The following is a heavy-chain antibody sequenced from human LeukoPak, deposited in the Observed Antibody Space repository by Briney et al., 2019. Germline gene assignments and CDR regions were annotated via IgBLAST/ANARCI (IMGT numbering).Heavy chain of an antibody. CDR3: ARGYSSGWVHYFDY. CDR2: ISAYNGNT. J-gene: IGHJ4*02. CDR1: GYTFTSYG. D-gene: IGHD6-19*01. Sequence: ASVKVSCKASGYTFTSYGISWGRQAPGQGLEWMGWISAYNGNTNYAQKLQGRVTMTTDTSTSTAYMELRSLRSDDPAVYYCARGYSSGWVHYFDYWGQGTLVTVSS. V-gene: IGHV1-18*01.